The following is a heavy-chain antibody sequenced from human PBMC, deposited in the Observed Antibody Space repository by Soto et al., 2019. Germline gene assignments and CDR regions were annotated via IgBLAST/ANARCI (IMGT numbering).Heavy chain of an antibody. CDR2: IIPIFGTA. V-gene: IGHV1-69*06. D-gene: IGHD2-15*01. Sequence: GASVKVSCKASGGTFSSYAISCVRQAPGQGLEWMGGIIPIFGTANYAQKFQGRVTITADKSTSTAYMELSSLRSEDTAVYYCASGKTKPYYYYYYGMDVWGQGTTVTVSS. CDR1: GGTFSSYA. CDR3: ASGKTKPYYYYYYGMDV. J-gene: IGHJ6*02.